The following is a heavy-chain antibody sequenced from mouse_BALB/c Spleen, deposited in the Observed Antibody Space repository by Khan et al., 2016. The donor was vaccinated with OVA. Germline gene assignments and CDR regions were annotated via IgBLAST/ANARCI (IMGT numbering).Heavy chain of an antibody. V-gene: IGHV5-6*01. CDR2: LNSDGYYT. CDR1: GFTFSAYS. CDR3: ASHLTGSFAY. D-gene: IGHD4-1*01. J-gene: IGHJ3*01. Sequence: EVQLVESGGDLMKPGGSLKLSCAASGFTFSAYSMSWVRQTPDKRLEWVATLNSDGYYTYYPDSVQGRFTISRNNAKNTLSLQMSSLKSEDTAIYYCASHLTGSFAYWGPGTLVTVSA.